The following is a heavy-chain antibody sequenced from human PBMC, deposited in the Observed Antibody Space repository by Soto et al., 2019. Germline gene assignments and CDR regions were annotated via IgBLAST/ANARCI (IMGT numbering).Heavy chain of an antibody. CDR2: INPNSGGT. D-gene: IGHD2-15*01. V-gene: IGHV1-2*04. CDR1: GYTFTGYY. CDR3: ARDRQYCSGGSCYLYGMDV. J-gene: IGHJ6*02. Sequence: PSVKVSCKASGYTFTGYYMHWVRQAPGQGLEWMGWINPNSGGTNYAQKFQGWVTMTRDTSISTAYMELSRLRSDDTAVYYCARDRQYCSGGSCYLYGMDVWGQGTTVTVSS.